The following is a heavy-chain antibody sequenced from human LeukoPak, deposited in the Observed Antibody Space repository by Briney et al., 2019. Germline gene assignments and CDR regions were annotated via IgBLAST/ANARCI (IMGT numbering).Heavy chain of an antibody. CDR3: TKALGYCSVGSCYRHFDY. V-gene: IGHV1-18*01. CDR2: ISAYNGNR. CDR1: GYTFTSYG. J-gene: IGHJ4*02. Sequence: ASVKLSCKASGYTFTSYGISWVRQAPGQPLEWRGWISAYNGNRNYAQKLQCSVTMTTDTSNSTDYMELMNLSSDATAVPYCTKALGYCSVGSCYRHFDYWGQGTLVTVSS. D-gene: IGHD2-15*01.